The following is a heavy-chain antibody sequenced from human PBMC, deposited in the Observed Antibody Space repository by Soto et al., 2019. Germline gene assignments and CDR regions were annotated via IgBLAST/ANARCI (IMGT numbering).Heavy chain of an antibody. J-gene: IGHJ4*02. D-gene: IGHD1-1*01. V-gene: IGHV3-23*01. Sequence: GGSLRLSCAASGFTFSSYAMSWVRQAPGKGLEWVSVVSRSGGSTYYADSVKGRFTISRDSSKNTLYLQMNSLRAEDTALYYCAKTSSNWNNFDDWGQGALVTVSS. CDR3: AKTSSNWNNFDD. CDR1: GFTFSSYA. CDR2: VSRSGGST.